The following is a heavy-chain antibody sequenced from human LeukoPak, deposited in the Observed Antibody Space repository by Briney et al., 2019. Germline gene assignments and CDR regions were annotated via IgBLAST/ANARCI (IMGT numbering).Heavy chain of an antibody. J-gene: IGHJ4*02. Sequence: QPGGSLRLSCAASGFTFSGYWMHWVRQAPRKGLVWVSRINSDGSSASYADSVKGRFTISRDNAKNTLYLQMNSLRAEDTAVYYCARGPYGGGYYVGDFWGQGSLLTVSS. V-gene: IGHV3-74*01. D-gene: IGHD1-26*01. CDR2: INSDGSSA. CDR3: ARGPYGGGYYVGDF. CDR1: GFTFSGYW.